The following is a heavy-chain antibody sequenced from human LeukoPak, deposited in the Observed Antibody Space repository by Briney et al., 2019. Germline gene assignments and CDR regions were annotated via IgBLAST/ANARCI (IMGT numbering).Heavy chain of an antibody. CDR3: ARNADDSSSYPYFDY. CDR2: IYHSGST. D-gene: IGHD3-22*01. J-gene: IGHJ4*02. Sequence: SETLSLTCTVSGGSISNYYWSWIRQPPGKELEWIGYIYHSGSTNYNPSLKSRVTISQDTSKNQFSLKLSSVTAAVTAVYYCARNADDSSSYPYFDYWGQGTLVTVSS. V-gene: IGHV4-59*01. CDR1: GGSISNYY.